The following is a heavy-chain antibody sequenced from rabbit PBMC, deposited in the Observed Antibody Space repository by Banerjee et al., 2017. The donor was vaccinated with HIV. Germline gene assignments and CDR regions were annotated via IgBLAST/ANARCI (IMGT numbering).Heavy chain of an antibody. CDR2: IYAGKGRT. D-gene: IGHD1-1*01. J-gene: IGHJ5*01. Sequence: QLKETGGGLVQPGGSLTLSCKASGFDFSTYYMSWVRQAPGKGLEWIGIIYAGKGRTYYASWVNGRFTISSDNAQNTVDLQMNSLTAADTATYFCARDGSGSGDFGDWLDLWGQGTLVTVS. CDR3: ARDGSGSGDFGDWLDL. V-gene: IGHV1S7*01. CDR1: GFDFSTYY.